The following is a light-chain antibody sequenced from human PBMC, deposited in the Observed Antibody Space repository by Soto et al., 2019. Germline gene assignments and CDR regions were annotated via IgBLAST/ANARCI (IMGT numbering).Light chain of an antibody. V-gene: IGKV3-15*01. CDR1: QSVSSN. CDR2: GAF. CDR3: QQYKNWPPIT. Sequence: EIVMTQSPATLSVSPGERATLSCRASQSVSSNLAWYQQKPGQAPSLLIYGAFTRATGIPARVSGSGSGTEFTLTISSLQSEDFAIYYCQQYKNWPPITFGGGTKVEIK. J-gene: IGKJ4*01.